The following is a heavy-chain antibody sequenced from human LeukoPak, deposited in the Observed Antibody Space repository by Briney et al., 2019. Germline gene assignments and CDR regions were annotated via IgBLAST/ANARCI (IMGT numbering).Heavy chain of an antibody. CDR3: ARARYDFEGLSLAPNWFDP. D-gene: IGHD3-3*01. Sequence: VASVKVSCKASGCTFSSYAISWVRQAPGQGLEWMGGIIPIFGTANYAQKFQGRVTITTDESTSTAYMELSSLRSEDTAVYYCARARYDFEGLSLAPNWFDPWGQGTLVTVSS. J-gene: IGHJ5*02. CDR1: GCTFSSYA. V-gene: IGHV1-69*05. CDR2: IIPIFGTA.